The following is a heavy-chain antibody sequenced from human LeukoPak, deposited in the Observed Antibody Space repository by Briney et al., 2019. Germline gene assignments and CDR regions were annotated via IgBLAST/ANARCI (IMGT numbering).Heavy chain of an antibody. V-gene: IGHV3-15*01. CDR3: TTDEYYDSSGYYYGLEFDY. Sequence: PGGSLRLSCAASGFTFSNAWMSWVRQAPGKGLEWVGRIKSKTDGGTTDYAAPVKGRFTISRDDSKNTLYLQMNSLKTEDTAVYYWTTDEYYDSSGYYYGLEFDYWGQGTLVTVSS. CDR1: GFTFSNAW. D-gene: IGHD3-22*01. J-gene: IGHJ4*02. CDR2: IKSKTDGGTT.